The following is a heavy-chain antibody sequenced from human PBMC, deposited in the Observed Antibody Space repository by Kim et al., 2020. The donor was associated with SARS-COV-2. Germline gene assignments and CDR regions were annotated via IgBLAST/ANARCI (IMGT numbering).Heavy chain of an antibody. J-gene: IGHJ4*02. CDR1: GGSISSGGYS. V-gene: IGHV4-30-2*01. CDR2: IYHSGST. CDR3: ASDRGVRSYFDY. D-gene: IGHD3-10*01. Sequence: SETLSLTCAVSGGSISSGGYSWSWIRQPPGKGLEWIGYIYHSGSTYYNPSLKSRVTISVDRSKNQFSLKLSSVTAADTAVYYCASDRGVRSYFDYWGQGTLVTVSS.